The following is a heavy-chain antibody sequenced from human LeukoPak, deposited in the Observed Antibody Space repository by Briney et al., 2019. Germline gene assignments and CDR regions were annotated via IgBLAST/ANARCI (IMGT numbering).Heavy chain of an antibody. V-gene: IGHV1-46*01. CDR1: GGTFSSYA. CDR2: INPSGGST. D-gene: IGHD6-19*01. Sequence: ASVKVSCKASGGTFSSYAISWVRQAPGQGLEWMGIINPSGGSTSYAQKFQGRVTMTTDTSTSTAYMELRSLRSDDTAVYYCARESSGWYGRWFDPWGQGTLVTVSS. J-gene: IGHJ5*02. CDR3: ARESSGWYGRWFDP.